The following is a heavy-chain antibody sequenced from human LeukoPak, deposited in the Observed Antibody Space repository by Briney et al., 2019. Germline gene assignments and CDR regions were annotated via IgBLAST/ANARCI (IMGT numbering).Heavy chain of an antibody. V-gene: IGHV1-18*01. D-gene: IGHD3-22*01. CDR3: ARDTYYYDSSGYYLFDY. J-gene: IGHJ4*02. Sequence: GASVTVSCKASGYTFTSYGISWVRQAPGQGLEWMGWISAYNGNTNYAQKLQGRVTMTTDKSTTTAYMALRSLRSDDTAVYYCARDTYYYDSSGYYLFDYWGQGTRVTVPS. CDR1: GYTFTSYG. CDR2: ISAYNGNT.